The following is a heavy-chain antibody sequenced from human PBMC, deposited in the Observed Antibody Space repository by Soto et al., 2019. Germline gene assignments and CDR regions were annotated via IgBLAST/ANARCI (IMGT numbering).Heavy chain of an antibody. CDR3: RTQWLD. D-gene: IGHD6-19*01. J-gene: IGHJ4*02. CDR2: IKKKADGGTA. V-gene: IGHV3-15*01. CDR1: GFTFSRDG. Sequence: GGSLRLSCAASGFTFSRDGMSWVRQAPGKGLEWVGLIKKKADGGTAVYAAPLKGRFTISRDDSKNTLYLEMSSLKTEDTAVYYCRTQWLDWGQGTLVTVSS.